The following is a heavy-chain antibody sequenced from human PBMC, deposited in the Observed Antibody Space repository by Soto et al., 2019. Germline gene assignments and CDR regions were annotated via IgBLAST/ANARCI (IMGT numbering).Heavy chain of an antibody. D-gene: IGHD5-12*01. Sequence: QVQLVQSGAEVKKPGSSVKVSCKVSGGTFSSYAISWVRQAPGQGLEWMGGIIPIFGTANYAQKFQGRVTITADESTSTAYMELSSLRSEDTAVYYCARDPFRDGYSYFDYWGQGTLVTVSS. V-gene: IGHV1-69*01. J-gene: IGHJ4*02. CDR1: GGTFSSYA. CDR2: IIPIFGTA. CDR3: ARDPFRDGYSYFDY.